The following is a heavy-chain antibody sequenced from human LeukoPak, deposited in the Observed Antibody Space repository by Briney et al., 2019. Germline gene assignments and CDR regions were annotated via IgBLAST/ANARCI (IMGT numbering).Heavy chain of an antibody. CDR3: ARAFH. D-gene: IGHD2/OR15-2a*01. CDR2: ISSSGDDT. CDR1: GFTFRNYY. Sequence: GGSLRHSYVVSGFTFRNYYMSWIRQAPGKGLEWVSYISSSGDDTDYADPVKGRSTISRDNAKNSVYLQMTSLRVEDTAMYYCARAFHWGQGTLVTVST. J-gene: IGHJ4*02. V-gene: IGHV3-11*04.